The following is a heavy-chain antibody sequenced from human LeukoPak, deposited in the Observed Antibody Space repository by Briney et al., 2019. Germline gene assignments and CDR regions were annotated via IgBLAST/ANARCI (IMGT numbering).Heavy chain of an antibody. D-gene: IGHD6-6*01. Sequence: MPSETLSLTCTVSGGSISSYYWSWIRQPPGKGLEWIGYIYYSGSTNYNPSLKSRVTISVDTSKNQFSLKLSSVTAADTAVYYCAREGHSSSYYMDVWGKGTTVPVSS. V-gene: IGHV4-59*01. CDR3: AREGHSSSYYMDV. J-gene: IGHJ6*03. CDR1: GGSISSYY. CDR2: IYYSGST.